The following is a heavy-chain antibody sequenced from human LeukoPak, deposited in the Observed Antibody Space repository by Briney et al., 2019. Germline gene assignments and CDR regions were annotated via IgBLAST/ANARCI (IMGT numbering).Heavy chain of an antibody. V-gene: IGHV4-39*01. Sequence: PSEPLSLTCTVSGGSISSSSYYWGWIRQSPGKGLEWVGSMYYSGSTYYNPSLKSRVTISVDTSKNQFSLKLSSVTAADTAVYYCARVSMVRGVDLDYWGQGTLVTVSS. CDR2: MYYSGST. CDR3: ARVSMVRGVDLDY. D-gene: IGHD3-10*01. J-gene: IGHJ4*02. CDR1: GGSISSSSYY.